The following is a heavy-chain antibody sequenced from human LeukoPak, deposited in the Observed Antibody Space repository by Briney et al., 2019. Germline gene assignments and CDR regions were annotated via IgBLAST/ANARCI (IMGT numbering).Heavy chain of an antibody. CDR2: LSSSGSTI. V-gene: IGHV3-11*04. J-gene: IGHJ5*02. D-gene: IGHD5-18*01. CDR3: ARDRVGYNYGRADNNWFDP. CDR1: GFTFSDYY. Sequence: GGSLRLSCAASGFTFSDYYMSWIRQAPGKGLEWVSYLSSSGSTIYYADSVKGRFTISRDNAKNSLYLQMNSLRAEDTAVYYCARDRVGYNYGRADNNWFDPWGRGTLVTVSS.